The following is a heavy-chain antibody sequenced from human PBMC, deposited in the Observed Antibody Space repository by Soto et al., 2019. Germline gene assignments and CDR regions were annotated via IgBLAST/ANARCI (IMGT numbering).Heavy chain of an antibody. J-gene: IGHJ6*02. Sequence: ASVKVSCKASGYTFSNYAMHWVRQAPGQRLEWMGWINAGNGNTKYSQKFQDRVTITRDTSASTAYMGLSSLRSEDTAVYYCAKGGNIAVVVADYGTDVWGQGTTVTVSS. D-gene: IGHD2-15*01. V-gene: IGHV1-3*01. CDR3: AKGGNIAVVVADYGTDV. CDR1: GYTFSNYA. CDR2: INAGNGNT.